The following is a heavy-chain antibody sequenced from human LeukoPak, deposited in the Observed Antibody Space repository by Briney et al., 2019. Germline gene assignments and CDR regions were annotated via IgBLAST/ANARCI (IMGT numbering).Heavy chain of an antibody. CDR2: ISSSGNTV. CDR3: AREGGGAFNI. V-gene: IGHV3-48*04. J-gene: IGHJ3*02. D-gene: IGHD2-15*01. CDR1: GFTFSTYS. Sequence: GGSLRLSCAASGFTFSTYSMNWIRQAPGKGLEWVSYISSSGNTVYYADSVKGRFTILRDNAKNSLYLQMNSLRAEDTAVYYCAREGGGAFNIWGQGTMVTVSS.